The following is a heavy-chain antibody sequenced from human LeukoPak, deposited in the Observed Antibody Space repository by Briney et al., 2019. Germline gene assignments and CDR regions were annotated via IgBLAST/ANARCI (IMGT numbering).Heavy chain of an antibody. J-gene: IGHJ5*02. D-gene: IGHD4-17*01. V-gene: IGHV4-39*01. Sequence: SETLSLTCTVSGGSIRSSYYYWGWIRQPPGKGLEWIGSIYDSGSTYYNPSLKSRVTISVDTSKNQFSLKLNSVTAADTAVYYCARVGYDYGDYASFDPWGQGTLVTVSS. CDR1: GGSIRSSYYY. CDR3: ARVGYDYGDYASFDP. CDR2: IYDSGST.